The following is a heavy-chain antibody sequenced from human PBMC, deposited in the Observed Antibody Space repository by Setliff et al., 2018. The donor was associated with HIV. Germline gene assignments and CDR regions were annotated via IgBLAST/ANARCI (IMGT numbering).Heavy chain of an antibody. Sequence: GGSLRLSCAASGFPFSAYIMTWVRQAPGKGLEWISYISGSSTTVYYADSVKGRVIISRDNAKNSLYLQMNSLRAEDTAVYYCAKVATWTGTTYYFESWGQGTLVTVSS. J-gene: IGHJ4*02. CDR2: ISGSSTTV. CDR1: GFPFSAYI. CDR3: AKVATWTGTTYYFES. V-gene: IGHV3-48*01. D-gene: IGHD1-1*01.